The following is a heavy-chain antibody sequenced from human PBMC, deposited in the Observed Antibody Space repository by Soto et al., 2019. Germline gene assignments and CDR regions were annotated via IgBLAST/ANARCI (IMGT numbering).Heavy chain of an antibody. CDR1: GFTFSIYA. Sequence: GRSLRLSCAASGFTFSIYAMTWVRQAPGKGLEWVAAISGSGGGTYYADSVKGRFTISRDNSKNTVYLQMNSLRAEDTAVYYCANSLGYCSGGSCYSFYMDVWGKGTTVTVPS. J-gene: IGHJ6*03. CDR3: ANSLGYCSGGSCYSFYMDV. V-gene: IGHV3-23*01. D-gene: IGHD2-15*01. CDR2: ISGSGGGT.